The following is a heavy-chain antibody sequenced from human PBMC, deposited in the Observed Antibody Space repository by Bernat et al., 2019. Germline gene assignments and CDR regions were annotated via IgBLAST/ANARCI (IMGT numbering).Heavy chain of an antibody. Sequence: EVQLVESGGGLVQPGGSLRLSCAVSGFTVSGNLVSWARQAPGKGPEWVSLIYGGGGTNYADSVKGRFTISRDNSKNTLYLQMNSLRAEDTAVYLCARLTTGTTNYWGQGTLVTVSS. J-gene: IGHJ4*02. CDR1: GFTVSGNL. D-gene: IGHD1-1*01. CDR2: IYGGGGT. V-gene: IGHV3-66*04. CDR3: ARLTTGTTNY.